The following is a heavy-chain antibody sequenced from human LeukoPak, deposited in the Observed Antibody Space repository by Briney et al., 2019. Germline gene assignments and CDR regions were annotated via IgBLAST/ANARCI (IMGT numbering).Heavy chain of an antibody. J-gene: IGHJ5*02. CDR3: ARWIMVRGVIMSGWFDP. Sequence: SETLSLTCTVSGGSISSYYWSWIRQPPGKGLEWIGYIYYSGSTYYNPSLKSRVTISVDRSKDQFSLKLSSVTAADTAVYYCARWIMVRGVIMSGWFDPWGQGTLVTVSS. V-gene: IGHV4-59*12. CDR2: IYYSGST. CDR1: GGSISSYY. D-gene: IGHD3-10*01.